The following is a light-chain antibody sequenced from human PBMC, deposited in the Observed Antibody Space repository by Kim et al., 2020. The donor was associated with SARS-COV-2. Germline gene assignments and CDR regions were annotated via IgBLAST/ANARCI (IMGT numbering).Light chain of an antibody. CDR1: QSVSSY. J-gene: IGKJ5*01. CDR3: QNSSHPIT. Sequence: EIVMTQSPATLSVSPGERATLSCRASQSVSSYLAWYQQKPGQAPRLLIYDASNRATGIPARFSGSGSGTDFTLTISSLEPEDFAVYYCQNSSHPITFGQGTRLEIK. V-gene: IGKV3-11*01. CDR2: DAS.